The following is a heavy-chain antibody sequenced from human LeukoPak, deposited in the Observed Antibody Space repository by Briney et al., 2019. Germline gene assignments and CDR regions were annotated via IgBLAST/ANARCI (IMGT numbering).Heavy chain of an antibody. V-gene: IGHV3-21*01. CDR3: ARVQQYDKFDY. CDR2: IGSSGSYI. J-gene: IGHJ4*02. D-gene: IGHD3-22*01. CDR1: GFTFSSYH. Sequence: GGSLRLSCEVSGFTFSSYHMNWVRQAPGKGLEWVSSIGSSGSYIYYADSLTGRFTISRDNAKNSLYLQMNSLRAEDTAVYYCARVQQYDKFDYWGQGTLVTVSS.